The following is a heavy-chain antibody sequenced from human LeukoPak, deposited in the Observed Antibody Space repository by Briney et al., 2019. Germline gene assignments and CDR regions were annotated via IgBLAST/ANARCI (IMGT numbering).Heavy chain of an antibody. J-gene: IGHJ6*03. D-gene: IGHD3-3*01. V-gene: IGHV4-34*01. CDR2: INHSGST. CDR1: GASFSGYY. CDR3: AASYYDICSGFHRAAYYMDF. Sequence: SETLSLTCAVYGASFSGYYWSWIRQPPGKGLEWIGEINHSGSTNYNPSLKSRVTISVDTSKNQFSLKLSSVTAADTGVYYCAASYYDICSGFHRAAYYMDFGGKGTTVTVSS.